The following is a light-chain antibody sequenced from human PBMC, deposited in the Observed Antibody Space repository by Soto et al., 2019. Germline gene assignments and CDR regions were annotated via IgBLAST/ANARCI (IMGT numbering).Light chain of an antibody. CDR1: SSNIGSNT. Sequence: QPVLTQPPSASGTPGQRVTISCSGSSSNIGSNTVNWYQQLPGTAPKLLIYNTNQRPPGVPDRFSGSKSGTSASLAISGLQSDDDADYYCSSYTSSSTVVFGGGTKVTVL. CDR3: SSYTSSSTVV. CDR2: NTN. J-gene: IGLJ2*01. V-gene: IGLV1-44*01.